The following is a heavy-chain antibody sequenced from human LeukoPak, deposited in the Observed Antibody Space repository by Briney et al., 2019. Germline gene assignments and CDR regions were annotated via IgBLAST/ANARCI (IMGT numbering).Heavy chain of an antibody. V-gene: IGHV1-46*01. CDR3: AKSSGYYYFDY. D-gene: IGHD6-19*01. J-gene: IGHJ4*02. Sequence: ASVKVSCKASGYTFTSYYMHWVRQAPAQGLEWMGIINPSGGSTSYAQKFQGRVTMTRDTSTSTVYMELSSLRSEDTAVYYCAKSSGYYYFDYGGQGTLVTVSS. CDR2: INPSGGST. CDR1: GYTFTSYY.